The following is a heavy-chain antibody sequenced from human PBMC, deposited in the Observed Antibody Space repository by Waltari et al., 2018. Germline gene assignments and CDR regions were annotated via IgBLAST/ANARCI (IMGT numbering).Heavy chain of an antibody. D-gene: IGHD6-19*01. Sequence: QVQLQESGPGLVKPSETLSLTCTVSGGSISSYYWSWIRQPPGKGLEWIGYIYYSGSTNYNPSLKSRVTISVDTSKNQFSLKLSSVTAADTAVYYCEREVAATYIDYWGQGTLVTVSS. CDR3: EREVAATYIDY. V-gene: IGHV4-59*01. CDR2: IYYSGST. J-gene: IGHJ4*02. CDR1: GGSISSYY.